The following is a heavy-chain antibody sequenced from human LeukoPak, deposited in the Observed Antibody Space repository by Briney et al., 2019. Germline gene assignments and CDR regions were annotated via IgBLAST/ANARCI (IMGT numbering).Heavy chain of an antibody. CDR3: ARVASGYDVFDI. Sequence: KTSETLSLTCTVSGGSISTYYWTWIRQPPGKGLEWIGYIYYSGSANYNPSLKSRVTISVDTSKNQFPLKLSSVTAADTAVFYCARVASGYDVFDIWGQGTMVTVSS. CDR2: IYYSGSA. J-gene: IGHJ3*02. CDR1: GGSISTYY. D-gene: IGHD3-3*01. V-gene: IGHV4-59*01.